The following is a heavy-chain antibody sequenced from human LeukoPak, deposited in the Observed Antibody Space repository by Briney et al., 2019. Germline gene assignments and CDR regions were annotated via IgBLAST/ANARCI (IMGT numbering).Heavy chain of an antibody. Sequence: GRSLRLSCAASGFTFSSYGMHWVRQAPGKGLEWVAVIWSDGSNKYYADSVKGRFTIYRDNSKNTLYLQMNSLRAEDTAVYYCARAELPAAIKSGAFDIWGQGTMVTVSS. CDR3: ARAELPAAIKSGAFDI. CDR1: GFTFSSYG. J-gene: IGHJ3*02. V-gene: IGHV3-33*01. CDR2: IWSDGSNK. D-gene: IGHD2-2*01.